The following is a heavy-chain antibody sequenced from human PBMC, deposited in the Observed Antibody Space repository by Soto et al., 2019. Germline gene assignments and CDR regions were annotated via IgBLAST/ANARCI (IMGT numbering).Heavy chain of an antibody. CDR2: GNHGGST. CDR1: GGSFSGDY. Sequence: QVQLQQWGAGLLKPSETLSLTCAVYGGSFSGDYWCWIRQPPPKGLQWIGEGNHGGSTTYNPSLTTRDTISEGTSKHPFALYLRFVAAKSTSVYYLASYGIYGVVVTHHIGSDYWGQGTLVTVSS. V-gene: IGHV4-34*01. J-gene: IGHJ4*02. D-gene: IGHD3-3*01. CDR3: ASYGIYGVVVTHHIGSDY.